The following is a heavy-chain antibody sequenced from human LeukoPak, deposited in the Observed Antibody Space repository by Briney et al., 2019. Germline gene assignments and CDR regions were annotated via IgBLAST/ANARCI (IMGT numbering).Heavy chain of an antibody. D-gene: IGHD4-17*01. Sequence: PGGSLRLSCAASGFTFSTYWMHWVRQAPGKGLVWVSRINSDGSSTRYADFVKGRFTISRDNAKNTLYLQMNSLRAEDTAVYYCARDLRTTGAFDIWGQGTMVTVSS. CDR3: ARDLRTTGAFDI. J-gene: IGHJ3*02. CDR1: GFTFSTYW. V-gene: IGHV3-74*01. CDR2: INSDGSST.